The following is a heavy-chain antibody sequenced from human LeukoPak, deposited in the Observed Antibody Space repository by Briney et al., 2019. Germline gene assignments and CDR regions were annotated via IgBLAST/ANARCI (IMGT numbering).Heavy chain of an antibody. CDR1: GFTFSSYA. Sequence: GGSLRLSCAASGFTFSSYAMSWVRQAPGKGLEWVSAISGSGDITYYADSVKGRFTIFRDSSKNTLYLQMNSLRVEDTAVYYCTKDGPTVSPYYFDSWGQGALVTVSS. CDR3: TKDGPTVSPYYFDS. V-gene: IGHV3-23*01. D-gene: IGHD4-17*01. CDR2: ISGSGDIT. J-gene: IGHJ4*02.